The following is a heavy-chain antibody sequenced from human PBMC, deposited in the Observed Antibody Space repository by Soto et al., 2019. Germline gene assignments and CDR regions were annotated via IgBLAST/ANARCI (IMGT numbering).Heavy chain of an antibody. CDR2: VRHSGST. Sequence: QVQLQESGPGLVKASQTLSLTCNVSGGSITSGGYYWTWIRQHPGKGLEWIGNVRHSGSTFYNPSLKSRASISVDTSKNQFSLKLSSVTAADTAVYFCVRGILSWGQGTLVTVSS. J-gene: IGHJ1*01. V-gene: IGHV4-31*03. CDR1: GGSITSGGYY. CDR3: VRGILS.